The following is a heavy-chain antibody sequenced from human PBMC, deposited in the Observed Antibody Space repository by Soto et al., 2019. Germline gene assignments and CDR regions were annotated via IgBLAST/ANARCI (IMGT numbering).Heavy chain of an antibody. CDR3: ARVNRSYCAGDCYSGYFDY. Sequence: SETLSLTCAVYGGSFSGYYWSWIRQPPGKGLEWIGEINHSGSTNYNPSLKSRATISVDTSKNQFSLRLSSVTAADTAVYYCARVNRSYCAGDCYSGYFDYWGQGTLVTVSS. V-gene: IGHV4-34*01. D-gene: IGHD2-21*02. J-gene: IGHJ4*02. CDR2: INHSGST. CDR1: GGSFSGYY.